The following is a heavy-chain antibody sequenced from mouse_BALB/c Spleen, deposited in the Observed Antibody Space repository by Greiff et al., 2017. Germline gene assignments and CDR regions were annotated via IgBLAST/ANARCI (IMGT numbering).Heavy chain of an antibody. CDR1: GFNIKDYY. Sequence: VQLQQSGAELVRSGASVKLSCTASGFNIKDYYMHWVKQRPEQGLEWIGWIDPENGDTEYAPKFQGKATMTADTSSNTAYLQLSSLTSEDTAVYYCSVYDYDGLDYWGQGTTLTVSS. CDR2: IDPENGDT. V-gene: IGHV14-4*02. CDR3: SVYDYDGLDY. J-gene: IGHJ2*01. D-gene: IGHD2-4*01.